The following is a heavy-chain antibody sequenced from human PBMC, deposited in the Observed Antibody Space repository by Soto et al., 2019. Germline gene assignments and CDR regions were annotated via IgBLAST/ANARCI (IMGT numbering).Heavy chain of an antibody. Sequence: QVHLVQSGAEVKKPGSSVKVSCKASGDTFTDHTVTWVRQAPGQGLEWMGRSVPTLGMANYAQTFQGRATTTADTSMTTAYPELPGLTSDDSAVYYCASGDCSGGRCYSDFDFWGQGTLVTVSS. V-gene: IGHV1-69*02. CDR2: SVPTLGMA. D-gene: IGHD2-15*01. J-gene: IGHJ4*02. CDR3: ASGDCSGGRCYSDFDF. CDR1: GDTFTDHT.